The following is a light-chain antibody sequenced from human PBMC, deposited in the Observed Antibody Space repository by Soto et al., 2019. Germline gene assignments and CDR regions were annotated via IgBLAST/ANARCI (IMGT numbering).Light chain of an antibody. CDR3: QQSYSTPRT. CDR2: DAS. Sequence: DIQMTQSPSSPSASVGDRVTITCRASQTIITYLNWYQQRPGKAPKLLIYDASSLQSGVPSRFSGSGSGTDFTLTISTLQPEDFATYYCQQSYSTPRTFGQGTKVEIK. V-gene: IGKV1-39*01. J-gene: IGKJ1*01. CDR1: QTIITY.